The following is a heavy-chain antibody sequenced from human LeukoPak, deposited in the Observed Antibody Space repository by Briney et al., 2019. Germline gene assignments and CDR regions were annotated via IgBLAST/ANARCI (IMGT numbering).Heavy chain of an antibody. CDR3: AKVGSRRKTLGGGNWFDP. J-gene: IGHJ5*02. CDR2: INHSGST. Sequence: SETLSLTCAVYGGSFSGYYWSWIRQPPGKGLEWIGEINHSGSTNYNPSLKSRVTISVDTSKNQFSLKLSSVTAADTAVYYCAKVGSRRKTLGGGNWFDPWGQGTLVTVSS. CDR1: GGSFSGYY. V-gene: IGHV4-34*01. D-gene: IGHD3-16*01.